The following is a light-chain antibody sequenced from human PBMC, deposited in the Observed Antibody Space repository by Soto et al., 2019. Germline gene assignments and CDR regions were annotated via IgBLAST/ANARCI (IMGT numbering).Light chain of an antibody. CDR1: SSDVGGYNY. CDR3: SSYTSTGSLV. J-gene: IGLJ3*02. CDR2: EVN. V-gene: IGLV2-14*01. Sequence: QSVLTQPASVSGSPGQSITISCTGTSSDVGGYNYVSWCQQHPGKAPKLMIYEVNSRPSGVSNRFSGSKSGNTASLTISELQAEDEADYYCSSYTSTGSLVFGGGTKVTVL.